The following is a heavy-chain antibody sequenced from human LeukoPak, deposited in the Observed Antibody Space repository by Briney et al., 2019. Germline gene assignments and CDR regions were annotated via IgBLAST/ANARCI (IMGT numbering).Heavy chain of an antibody. CDR2: IIGSAVNT. V-gene: IGHV3-23*01. CDR1: GLTVSSYG. D-gene: IGHD2-2*01. J-gene: IGHJ3*02. Sequence: GGSLRLSCGASGLTVSSYGMSWVRQAPGKGLEWVSTIIGSAVNTYYADSVKGRSTISRDDSKNTVYLQMNSLRAEDTAVYYCAKDQSSTRCFGLCDHSFDMWGQGTMVTVSS. CDR3: AKDQSSTRCFGLCDHSFDM.